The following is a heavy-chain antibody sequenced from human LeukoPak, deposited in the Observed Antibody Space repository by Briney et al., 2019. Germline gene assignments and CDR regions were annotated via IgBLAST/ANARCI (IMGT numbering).Heavy chain of an antibody. CDR1: GYTFTGYF. CDR3: ASGASTYYSDAGYYFDY. CDR2: INPKSGGT. V-gene: IGHV1-2*02. D-gene: IGHD3-22*01. Sequence: GASVKVSCKASGYTFTGYFMHWVRQAPGQGLEWMGWINPKSGGTNYAQKFQGRVTTTRDTSINTAYMELSRLTSDDTAVYYCASGASTYYSDAGYYFDYWGQGILVTVSS. J-gene: IGHJ4*02.